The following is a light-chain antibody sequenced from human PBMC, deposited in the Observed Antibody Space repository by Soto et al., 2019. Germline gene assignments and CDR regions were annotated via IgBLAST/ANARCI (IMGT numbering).Light chain of an antibody. CDR2: GAS. Sequence: EILMTQSPATLSVSPGETASLSCRASQSAGNFLAWYQQKPGQAPRLLIYGASTRATGIPARFSGSGSGTEFTLTISSLQSEDFAFYYCQQYNHWPPITFGQGTRLEIK. V-gene: IGKV3-15*01. CDR3: QQYNHWPPIT. J-gene: IGKJ5*01. CDR1: QSAGNF.